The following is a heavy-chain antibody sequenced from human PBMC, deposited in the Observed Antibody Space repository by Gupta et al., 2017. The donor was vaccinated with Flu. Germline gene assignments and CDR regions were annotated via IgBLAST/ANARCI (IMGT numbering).Heavy chain of an antibody. Sequence: QGQLQQWGTGLLKPSETMSLTCAVSDASLRDTYWRWIRQPPGQGLEWVGEINHRGSTNYTPSLRGRVTISIDTSTNQISLSLRSVTVADTAVYYCASGRWNYMDAWGEGTTVAVSS. D-gene: IGHD2-15*01. CDR3: ASGRWNYMDA. J-gene: IGHJ6*03. V-gene: IGHV4-34*01. CDR2: INHRGST. CDR1: DASLRDTY.